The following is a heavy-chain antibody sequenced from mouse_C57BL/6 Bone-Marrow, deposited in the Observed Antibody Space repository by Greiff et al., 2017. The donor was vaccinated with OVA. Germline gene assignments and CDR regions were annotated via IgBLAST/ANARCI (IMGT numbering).Heavy chain of an antibody. V-gene: IGHV1-82*01. CDR1: GYAFSSSW. CDR3: ARLEYYYGSTSYFDY. Sequence: QVQLQQSGPELVKPGASVKISCKASGYAFSSSWMNWVKQRPGKGLEWIGRIYPGDGDTNYNGKFKGKATLTADKSSSTAYMQLSSLPSEDSAFYFCARLEYYYGSTSYFDYWGQGTTLTVSS. D-gene: IGHD1-1*01. CDR2: IYPGDGDT. J-gene: IGHJ2*01.